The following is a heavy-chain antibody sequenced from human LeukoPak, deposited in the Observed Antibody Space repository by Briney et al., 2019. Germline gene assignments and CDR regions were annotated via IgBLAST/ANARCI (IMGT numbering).Heavy chain of an antibody. D-gene: IGHD5-18*01. CDR1: GLTFTSYD. J-gene: IGHJ6*03. V-gene: IGHV1-8*01. CDR3: ARAPIQLWLRGASFYYYYMDV. CDR2: KNPNSGNT. Sequence: ASVRVSCKASGLTFTSYDINWARQATGQGLEWMGWKNPNSGNTGYAQKFQGRVTMTRNTSISTAYMELSSLRAQDTAVYYCARAPIQLWLRGASFYYYYMDVWDKGTTVTVSS.